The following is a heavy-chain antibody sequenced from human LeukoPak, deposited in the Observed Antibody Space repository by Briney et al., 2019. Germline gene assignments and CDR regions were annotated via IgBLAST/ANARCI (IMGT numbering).Heavy chain of an antibody. CDR3: AKYDILTGYY. CDR1: GFTFSSYS. J-gene: IGHJ4*02. D-gene: IGHD3-9*01. CDR2: ISGSGGST. V-gene: IGHV3-23*01. Sequence: GGSLRLSCAASGFTFSSYSMNWVRQAPGKGLEWVSAISGSGGSTYYADSVKGRFTISRDNSKNTLYLQMNSLRAEDTAVYYCAKYDILTGYYWGQGTLVTVSS.